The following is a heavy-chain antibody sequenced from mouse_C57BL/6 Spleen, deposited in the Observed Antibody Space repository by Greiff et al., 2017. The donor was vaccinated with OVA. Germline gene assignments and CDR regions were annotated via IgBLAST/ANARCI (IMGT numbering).Heavy chain of an antibody. CDR3: AKPAIYYAMDY. CDR2: ICGDGST. J-gene: IGHJ4*01. V-gene: IGHV2-3*01. CDR1: GFSLTSYG. Sequence: QVQLKESGPGLVAPSQSLSISCTVSGFSLTSYGVSWVRQPPGKGLEWLGVICGDGSTTYHSALKARLNISKENAKSQVFLKLNRLQTDDTATYYCAKPAIYYAMDYWGQGTSVTVSS.